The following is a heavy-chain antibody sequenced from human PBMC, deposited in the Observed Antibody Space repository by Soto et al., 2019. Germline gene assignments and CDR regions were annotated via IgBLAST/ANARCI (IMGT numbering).Heavy chain of an antibody. V-gene: IGHV3-23*01. Sequence: GGSLRLSCAASGFTFSTYAMSWVRQAPGKGLEWVSDISGSGGSTYYPDSVKGRFTISRDNSKNTLHLQVNSLTAEDTAVYYCAKRKRSCNSASCYDGAFDIWGQGTKVTVSS. D-gene: IGHD2-2*01. J-gene: IGHJ3*02. CDR1: GFTFSTYA. CDR2: ISGSGGST. CDR3: AKRKRSCNSASCYDGAFDI.